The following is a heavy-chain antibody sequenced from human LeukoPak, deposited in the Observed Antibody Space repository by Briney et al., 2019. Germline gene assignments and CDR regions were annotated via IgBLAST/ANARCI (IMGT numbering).Heavy chain of an antibody. D-gene: IGHD3-10*01. V-gene: IGHV4-31*03. Sequence: SQTLSLTCTVSGGSISSGGYYWNWIRQHPGKGLERIGYIYYSGSTYYNPSLKSRVTISVDTSKNQFSLKLSSVTAADTAVYYCVRGFYGSGSYYKYYFDDWGQGTRVTVSS. CDR3: VRGFYGSGSYYKYYFDD. CDR2: IYYSGST. J-gene: IGHJ4*02. CDR1: GGSISSGGYY.